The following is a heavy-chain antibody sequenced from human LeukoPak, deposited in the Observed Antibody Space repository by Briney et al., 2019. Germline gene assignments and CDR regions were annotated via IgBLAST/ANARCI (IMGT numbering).Heavy chain of an antibody. Sequence: SETLSLTCAVYGGSFSGYYWGWIRQPPGKGLEWIGEINHSGSTNYNPSLKSRVTISVDTSKNQFSLKLSSVTVADTAVYYCTRSGLTGMRKYARPDYYYYGMDVWGQGTAVTVSS. J-gene: IGHJ6*02. D-gene: IGHD2-2*01. V-gene: IGHV4-34*01. CDR1: GGSFSGYY. CDR2: INHSGST. CDR3: TRSGLTGMRKYARPDYYYYGMDV.